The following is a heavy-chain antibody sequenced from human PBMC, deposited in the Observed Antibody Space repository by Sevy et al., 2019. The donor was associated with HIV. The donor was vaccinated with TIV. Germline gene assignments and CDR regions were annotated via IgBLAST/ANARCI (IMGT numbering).Heavy chain of an antibody. CDR2: ISGSGGTK. V-gene: IGHV3-23*01. D-gene: IGHD2-2*01. CDR1: RVSFTNPA. J-gene: IGHJ1*01. Sequence: GGSLRLSCSTSRVSFTNPAMSWLRQAPGKGLEWVASISGSGGTKYYAGSVRGRFSISRDDSEDTVYLQMSSLRAEVTAVYYCAKNRYELVSYFEHWGQRTLVTVSS. CDR3: AKNRYELVSYFEH.